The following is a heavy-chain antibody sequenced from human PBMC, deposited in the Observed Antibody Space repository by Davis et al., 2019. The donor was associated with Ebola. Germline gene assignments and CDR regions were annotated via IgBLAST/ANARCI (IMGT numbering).Heavy chain of an antibody. CDR1: GFTFSSYA. Sequence: PGGSLRLSCAASGFTFSSYAMSWVRQAPGKGLEWVSAISGSGGSTYYADSVKGRFTISRDNSKNSLYLQMNSLRTEDTALYYCAKDIGEERSNIFYYYYGMDVWGQGTTVTVSS. J-gene: IGHJ6*02. CDR2: ISGSGGST. CDR3: AKDIGEERSNIFYYYYGMDV. V-gene: IGHV3-43*02. D-gene: IGHD3-10*01.